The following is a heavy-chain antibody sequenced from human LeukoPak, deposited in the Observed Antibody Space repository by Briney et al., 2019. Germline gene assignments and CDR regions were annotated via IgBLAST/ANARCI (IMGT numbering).Heavy chain of an antibody. CDR2: ISSSSSYI. J-gene: IGHJ4*02. CDR3: ARTSPGYCSGGSCYGGY. CDR1: GFTFSAYG. Sequence: GGTLRLSCAASGFTFSAYGMTWVRQAPGKGLEWVSSISSSSSYIYYADSVKGRFTISRDNAKNSLYLQMNSLRAEDTAVYYCARTSPGYCSGGSCYGGYWGQGTLVTVSS. V-gene: IGHV3-21*01. D-gene: IGHD2-15*01.